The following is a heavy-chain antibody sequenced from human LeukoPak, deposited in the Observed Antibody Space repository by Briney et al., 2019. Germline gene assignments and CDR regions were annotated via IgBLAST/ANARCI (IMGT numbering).Heavy chain of an antibody. D-gene: IGHD3-9*01. CDR2: ISGSGGST. V-gene: IGHV3-23*01. J-gene: IGHJ4*02. CDR3: ARAGPDRALRYFDWSTWE. Sequence: PGGSLKLSVAPPGLPFTSLALTGFPQAPGKGRGWSSGISGSGGSTYYAESVKGRFTISRDNSKNTLYLQMNSLRAEDTAVYYCARAGPDRALRYFDWSTWEWGQGILVTVSS. CDR1: GLPFTSLA.